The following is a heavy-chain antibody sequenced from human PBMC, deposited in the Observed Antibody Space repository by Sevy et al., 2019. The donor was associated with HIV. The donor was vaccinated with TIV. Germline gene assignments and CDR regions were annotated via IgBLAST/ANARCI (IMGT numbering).Heavy chain of an antibody. CDR2: IIPSSGDT. Sequence: ASVKVSCKASGYMFTGYYIHWVRQAPGRGLEWMGWIIPSSGDTNYGQRFLGRVTMTRDTSINIAYMELNSLTSDDTAVYYCTRSVYGSGTSLNDYWGQGTLVTVSS. D-gene: IGHD3-10*01. CDR1: GYMFTGYY. V-gene: IGHV1-2*02. CDR3: TRSVYGSGTSLNDY. J-gene: IGHJ4*02.